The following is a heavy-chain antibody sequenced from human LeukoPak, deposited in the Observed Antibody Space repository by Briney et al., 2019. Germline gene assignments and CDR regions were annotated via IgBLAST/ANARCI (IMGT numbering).Heavy chain of an antibody. CDR2: ISWNSGNI. CDR3: AKAAYGGATFFYYMDV. CDR1: GFTFDDYA. Sequence: PGGSLRLSCAGSGFTFDDYAMHWVRQTPGKGLEGVSGISWNSGNIAYADFVGGRFTISRDNAKNSLSLQMNSLSDEDTAVYYCAKAAYGGATFFYYMDVWGKGTTVTVSS. V-gene: IGHV3-9*01. J-gene: IGHJ6*03. D-gene: IGHD2/OR15-2a*01.